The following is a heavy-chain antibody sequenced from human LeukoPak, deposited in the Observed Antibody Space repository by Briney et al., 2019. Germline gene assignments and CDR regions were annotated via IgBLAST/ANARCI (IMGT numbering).Heavy chain of an antibody. CDR1: DDSITMYY. CDR2: VDHTGST. V-gene: IGHV4-59*12. J-gene: IGHJ3*02. D-gene: IGHD3-3*01. CDR3: ARDLPDFWSGYTNAFDI. Sequence: PSETLSLTCSVSDDSITMYYWTWIRQPPGKGLEWIGYVDHTGSTNFNPSLNGRVSISRDTTKNLFSLRLRSVTAADTAVYYCARDLPDFWSGYTNAFDIWGQGTMVTVSS.